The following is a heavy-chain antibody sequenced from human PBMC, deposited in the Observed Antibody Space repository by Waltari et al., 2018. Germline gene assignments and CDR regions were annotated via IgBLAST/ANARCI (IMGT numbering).Heavy chain of an antibody. Sequence: QVQLQESGPGLVKPSETLSLTCTVSGGSISSHYWSWIRQPPGKGLEWIGYIYYSGSTNYNPSLKSRVTISVDTSKNQFSLKLSSVTAADTAVYYCARVSNWNYGMDVWGQGTTVTVSS. J-gene: IGHJ6*02. CDR2: IYYSGST. CDR1: GGSISSHY. V-gene: IGHV4-59*11. CDR3: ARVSNWNYGMDV. D-gene: IGHD1-1*01.